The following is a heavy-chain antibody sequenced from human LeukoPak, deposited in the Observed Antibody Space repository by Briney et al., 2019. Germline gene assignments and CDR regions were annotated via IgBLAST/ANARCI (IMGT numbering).Heavy chain of an antibody. J-gene: IGHJ4*02. D-gene: IGHD5-12*01. CDR2: IKSDESST. CDR3: ARDGEAASGYASGGFDS. CDR1: GFTFSTSW. Sequence: GGSLRLSCAASGFTFSTSWMHWVRQAPGEGLVWVSRIKSDESSTTYADSVKGRFTISRDNTKNTVYLQMNSLRVEDTAVYYCARDGEAASGYASGGFDSWGQGALVTVSS. V-gene: IGHV3-74*01.